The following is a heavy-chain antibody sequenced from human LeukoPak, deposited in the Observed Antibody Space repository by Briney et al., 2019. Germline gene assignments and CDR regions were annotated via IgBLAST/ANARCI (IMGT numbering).Heavy chain of an antibody. CDR2: IKQDGSEK. CDR1: GFTFSSYW. J-gene: IGHJ4*02. D-gene: IGHD2-2*01. V-gene: IGHV3-7*05. CDR3: ARDQRYCSSSSCPWEPFDY. Sequence: GGSLRLSCAASGFTFSSYWMSWVRQAPGKGLEWVANIKQDGSEKYYVDSVKGRFTISRDNAKNSPYLQMNSLRAEDTAVYYCARDQRYCSSSSCPWEPFDYWGQGTLVTVSS.